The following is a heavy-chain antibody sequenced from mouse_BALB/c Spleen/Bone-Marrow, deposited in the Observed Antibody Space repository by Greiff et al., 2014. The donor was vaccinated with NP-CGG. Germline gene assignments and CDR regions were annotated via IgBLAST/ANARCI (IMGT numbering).Heavy chain of an antibody. CDR2: IYPSDSYT. J-gene: IGHJ2*01. V-gene: IGHV1-69*02. CDR3: TRKYGPLYYFDY. D-gene: IGHD2-10*02. Sequence: VQLQQSGAELVRPGASVKLSCKASGYTFTSYWINWVKQRPGQGLEWIGNIYPSDSYTNYNQKFKDKATLTVDKSSSTAYMQLSSPTSEDSAVYYCTRKYGPLYYFDYWGQGTTPTVSS. CDR1: GYTFTSYW.